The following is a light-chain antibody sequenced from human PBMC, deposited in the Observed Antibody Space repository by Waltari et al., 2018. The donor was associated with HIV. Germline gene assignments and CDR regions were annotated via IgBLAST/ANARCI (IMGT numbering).Light chain of an antibody. CDR2: DDR. CDR1: NIGGKS. J-gene: IGLJ3*02. V-gene: IGLV3-21*04. Sequence: SYVLTQPPSVAVAPGMTATITCGGDNIGGKSVHWYQQKPGQAPVVVIYDDRVRPSEIPERSAGSNSGNTATLTISGVEVGDEADYSCHVWDSRSDVVFGGGTKLTVL. CDR3: HVWDSRSDVV.